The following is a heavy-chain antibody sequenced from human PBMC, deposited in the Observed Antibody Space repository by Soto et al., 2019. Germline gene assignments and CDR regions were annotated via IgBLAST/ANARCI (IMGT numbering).Heavy chain of an antibody. V-gene: IGHV4-59*01. CDR2: VYNSGST. CDR3: ARYRREAVAGYTLDN. CDR1: GGSLSSNY. Sequence: SETLSLTCTVSGGSLSSNYWTWIRQPPGKGLEWIGYVYNSGSTNYNPSLKSRVTISEDTSKSQFSLKVNSMTAADTAVYYCARYRREAVAGYTLDNWGQGILVTVSS. D-gene: IGHD6-13*01. J-gene: IGHJ4*02.